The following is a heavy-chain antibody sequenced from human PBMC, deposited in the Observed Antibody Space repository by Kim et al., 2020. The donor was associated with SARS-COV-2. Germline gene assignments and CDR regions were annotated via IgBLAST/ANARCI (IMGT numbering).Heavy chain of an antibody. CDR3: ARGAPSTGGSWPHDS. J-gene: IGHJ4*02. CDR1: GYTFTGYY. Sequence: ASVKVSCKASGYTFTGYYIHWVRQAPGQGLEWMGWINPNSGGTNYAQKFQGRVTLTTDTSISAAYMDLSRLRSDDTAVYYCARGAPSTGGSWPHDSWGQGTLVTVSS. D-gene: IGHD2-8*02. CDR2: INPNSGGT. V-gene: IGHV1-2*02.